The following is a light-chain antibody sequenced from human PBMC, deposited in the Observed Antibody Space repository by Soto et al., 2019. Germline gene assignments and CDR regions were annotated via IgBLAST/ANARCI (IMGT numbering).Light chain of an antibody. Sequence: EIVMTQSPATLSVSPGETATLSCRASQSVNTDLAWYQKKPGQSPRLLIYHASTRATGTPVRFVGGGSGTEFTLTISSLQTDDFAVYYCQQYNDWPPYTFGQGTKLEIK. CDR3: QQYNDWPPYT. CDR1: QSVNTD. V-gene: IGKV3-15*01. CDR2: HAS. J-gene: IGKJ2*01.